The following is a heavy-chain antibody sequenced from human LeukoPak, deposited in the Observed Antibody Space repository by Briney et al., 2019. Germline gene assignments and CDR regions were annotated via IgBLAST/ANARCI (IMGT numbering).Heavy chain of an antibody. V-gene: IGHV1-2*06. Sequence: ASVKVSCKASGYTFTGYYMHWVRQAPGQGLEWMGRINPNSGGTNYAQKFQGRVTMTRDTSISTAYMELSRLRSDDTAVYYRARRSSSWSTLFDYWGQGTLVTVSS. CDR3: ARRSSSWSTLFDY. CDR1: GYTFTGYY. CDR2: INPNSGGT. D-gene: IGHD6-13*01. J-gene: IGHJ4*02.